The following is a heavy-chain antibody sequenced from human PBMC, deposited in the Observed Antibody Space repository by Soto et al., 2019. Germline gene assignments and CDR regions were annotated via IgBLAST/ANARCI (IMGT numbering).Heavy chain of an antibody. CDR2: ISGSGGST. V-gene: IGHV3-23*01. Sequence: PGGSLRLSCAASGFTFSSYAMSWVRQAPGKGLEWVSAISGSGGSTYYADSVKGRFTISRDNSKNTLYLQMNSLRAEDTAVYYCAKDMGTSLRFLEWLFVPFDYWGQGTLVTVSS. CDR3: AKDMGTSLRFLEWLFVPFDY. D-gene: IGHD3-3*01. CDR1: GFTFSSYA. J-gene: IGHJ4*02.